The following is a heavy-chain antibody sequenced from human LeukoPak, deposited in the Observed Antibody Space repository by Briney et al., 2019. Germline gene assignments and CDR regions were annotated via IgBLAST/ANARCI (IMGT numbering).Heavy chain of an antibody. CDR3: ARGQQRLSR. J-gene: IGHJ4*02. Sequence: KPSETLSLTCTVSGGSISSYYWSWIRQPPGKGLEWIGYISDSVSTNYNPSLKSRVSISVDTSNNQFSLKLSSVTAADTAVYYCARGQQRLSRWGQGTLVTVSS. D-gene: IGHD6-25*01. CDR1: GGSISSYY. V-gene: IGHV4-59*01. CDR2: ISDSVST.